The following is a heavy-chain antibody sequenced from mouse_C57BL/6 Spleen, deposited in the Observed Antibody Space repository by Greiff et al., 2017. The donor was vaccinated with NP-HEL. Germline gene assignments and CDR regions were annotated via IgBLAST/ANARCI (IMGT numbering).Heavy chain of an antibody. Sequence: VQLQQPGAELVMPGASVKLSCKASGYTFTSYWMHWVKQRPGQGLEWIGEIDPSDSYTNYNQKFKVKSTLTVDKSSSTAYMQLSSLTSEDSAVYYCGQGDYYAMDYWGQGTSVTVSS. CDR2: IDPSDSYT. CDR3: GQGDYYAMDY. J-gene: IGHJ4*01. D-gene: IGHD3-2*01. V-gene: IGHV1-69*01. CDR1: GYTFTSYW.